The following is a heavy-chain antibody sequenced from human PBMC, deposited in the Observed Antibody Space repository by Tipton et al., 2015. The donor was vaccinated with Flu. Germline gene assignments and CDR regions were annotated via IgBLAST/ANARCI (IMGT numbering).Heavy chain of an antibody. CDR2: IYHNGST. V-gene: IGHV4-38-2*01. J-gene: IGHJ5*02. Sequence: TLSLTCAVSGYSISSGYYWGWIRQPPGKGLEWIGSIYHNGSTYYNPSLKSRVTISVDTSKNQFSLKLSSVTAADTAVYYCARHGYYDILTGYYSWFDPWGQGTLVTVSS. D-gene: IGHD3-9*01. CDR3: ARHGYYDILTGYYSWFDP. CDR1: GYSISSGYY.